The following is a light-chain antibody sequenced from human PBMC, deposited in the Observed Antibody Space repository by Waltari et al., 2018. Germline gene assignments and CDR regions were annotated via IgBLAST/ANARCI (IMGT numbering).Light chain of an antibody. V-gene: IGLV1-40*01. CDR1: SSNIGAGHV. CDR2: GNS. Sequence: QSVLTQPPSVSGAPGQRVTISCTGTSSNIGAGHVVHWYQQFPGTAPKLLIYGNSNRPSGVPDRFSGSKSDTSASLTITGLQAEDEADYFCHSFDSSLSTGVVFGGGTKVTVL. J-gene: IGLJ2*01. CDR3: HSFDSSLSTGVV.